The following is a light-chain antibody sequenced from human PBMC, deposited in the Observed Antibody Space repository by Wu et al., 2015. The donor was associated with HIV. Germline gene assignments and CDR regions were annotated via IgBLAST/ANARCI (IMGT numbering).Light chain of an antibody. CDR1: QNIDTW. V-gene: IGKV1-12*01. CDR2: SAV. J-gene: IGKJ1*01. CDR3: RQAYDFPWT. Sequence: DIQMTQSPSSVSASLGDRVTITCRASQNIDTWLAWYRQRAGKAPELLIYSAVDLQSGVPSRFAGSGSGTHFTLTISSLQPEDFATYYCRQAYDFPWTFGQGTKVEIK.